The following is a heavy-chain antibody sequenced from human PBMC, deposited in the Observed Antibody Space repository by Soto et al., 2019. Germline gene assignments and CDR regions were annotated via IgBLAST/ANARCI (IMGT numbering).Heavy chain of an antibody. CDR2: INPSGGSR. J-gene: IGHJ4*02. CDR1: GYTFTSHY. V-gene: IGHV1-46*01. CDR3: ARVGSSGWYEI. Sequence: ASVKVSCKASGYTFTSHYMHWVRQAPGQGLEWMGIINPSGGSRSYAQKFQGRVTMTRDTSTSTVYMELSSLRSEDTAVYYCARVGSSGWYEIWGQGTLVTVSS. D-gene: IGHD6-19*01.